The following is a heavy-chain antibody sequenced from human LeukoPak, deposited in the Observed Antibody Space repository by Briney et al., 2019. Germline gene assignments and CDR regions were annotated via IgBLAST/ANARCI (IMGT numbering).Heavy chain of an antibody. Sequence: SETLSLTCTVSGYSISSGHYWGWIRQPPGKGLEWIGYIYYSGSTNYNPSLKSRVTISVDTSKNQFSLKLSSVTAADTAVYYCARLSSSWYQDWYFDLWGRGTLVTVSS. CDR1: GYSISSGHY. CDR3: ARLSSSWYQDWYFDL. V-gene: IGHV4-38-2*02. D-gene: IGHD6-13*01. CDR2: IYYSGST. J-gene: IGHJ2*01.